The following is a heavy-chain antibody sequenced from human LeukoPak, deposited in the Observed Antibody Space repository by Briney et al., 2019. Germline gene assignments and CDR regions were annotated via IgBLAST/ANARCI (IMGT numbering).Heavy chain of an antibody. CDR3: ASSSVPAAIGGFDP. V-gene: IGHV4-34*01. J-gene: IGHJ5*02. CDR2: IYHSGST. CDR1: GGSFSGYY. Sequence: PSETLSLTCAVYGGSFSGYYWSWIRQPPGKGLEWFGEIYHSGSTNYNPSLKSRVTISVDKSKNQFSLKLSSVTAADTAVYYCASSSVPAAIGGFDPWGQGTLVTVSS. D-gene: IGHD2-2*02.